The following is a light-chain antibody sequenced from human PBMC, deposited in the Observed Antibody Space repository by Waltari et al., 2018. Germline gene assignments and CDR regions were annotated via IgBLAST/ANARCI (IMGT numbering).Light chain of an antibody. Sequence: DIQMTQSPSSLSASEGDRVTITCRASQSIATHLNWYQQKPGKAHKVLNFVASTLQTGVPSRFSGSASGTHFTLTISSLQPEDSATYFCQQSSNLPYTFGQGTKLEIK. J-gene: IGKJ2*01. CDR2: VAS. CDR3: QQSSNLPYT. V-gene: IGKV1-39*01. CDR1: QSIATH.